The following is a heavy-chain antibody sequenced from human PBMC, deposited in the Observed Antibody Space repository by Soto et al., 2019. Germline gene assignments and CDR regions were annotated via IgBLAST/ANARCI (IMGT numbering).Heavy chain of an antibody. CDR2: IIPILGIA. Sequence: QVQLVQSGAEVKKPGSSVKVSCKASGGTFSSYTISWVRQAPGQGLEWMGRIIPILGIANYAQKFQGRVTITAXXSXSXXYMERSSLRSEDTAVYYCARDRVSYSSSWDPMVDYWGQGTLVTVSS. J-gene: IGHJ4*02. CDR3: ARDRVSYSSSWDPMVDY. D-gene: IGHD6-13*01. CDR1: GGTFSSYT. V-gene: IGHV1-69*08.